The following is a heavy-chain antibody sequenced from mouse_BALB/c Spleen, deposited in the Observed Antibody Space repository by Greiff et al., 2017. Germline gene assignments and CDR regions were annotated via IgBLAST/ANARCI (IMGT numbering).Heavy chain of an antibody. V-gene: IGHV14-3*02. Sequence: VQLQQSGAELVKPGASVKFSCTASGFNIKDTYMHWVKQRPEQGLEWIGRIDPANGNTKYDPKFQGKATITADTSSNTAYLQLSSLTSEDTAVYYCARYLIYDGYYDAMDYWGQGTSVTVSS. D-gene: IGHD2-3*01. CDR3: ARYLIYDGYYDAMDY. J-gene: IGHJ4*01. CDR1: GFNIKDTY. CDR2: IDPANGNT.